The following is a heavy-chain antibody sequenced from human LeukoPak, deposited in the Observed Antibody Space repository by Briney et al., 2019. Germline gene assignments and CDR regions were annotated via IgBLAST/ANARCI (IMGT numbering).Heavy chain of an antibody. Sequence: SVKVSCKASGGTFSSYAVSWVRQAPGQGLEWMGGIIPIFGSANYAQKFQGRVTITADESTSTAYMELSSLRSEDTAVYYCARKPPGDNWFDPWGQGTLVTVSS. V-gene: IGHV1-69*13. J-gene: IGHJ5*02. CDR3: ARKPPGDNWFDP. CDR1: GGTFSSYA. CDR2: IIPIFGSA.